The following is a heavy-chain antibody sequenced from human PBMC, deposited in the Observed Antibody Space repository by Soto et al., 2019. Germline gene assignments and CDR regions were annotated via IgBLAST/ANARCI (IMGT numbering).Heavy chain of an antibody. CDR1: GYTFTGYY. CDR3: ARTQWLESYYYYGMDV. CDR2: INPNSGGT. D-gene: IGHD6-19*01. Sequence: QVQLVQSGAEVKKPGASVKVSCKASGYTFTGYYMHWVRQAPGQGLEWMGWINPNSGGTNYAQKFQGRATMTRDTSISTAYMELSRLRSDDTAVYYCARTQWLESYYYYGMDVWGQGTTVTVSS. J-gene: IGHJ6*02. V-gene: IGHV1-2*02.